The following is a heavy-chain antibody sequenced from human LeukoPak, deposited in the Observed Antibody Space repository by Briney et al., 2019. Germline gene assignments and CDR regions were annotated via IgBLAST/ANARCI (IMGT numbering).Heavy chain of an antibody. V-gene: IGHV4-34*01. D-gene: IGHD3-22*01. CDR3: ARGYDSSGYYYVGGYYFDY. CDR2: INHSGST. J-gene: IGHJ4*02. Sequence: SETLSLTCAVYGGSFSGYYWSWIRQPPGKGLEWIGEINHSGSTNYNPSLKSRVTISVDTSKNQFSLKLSSVTAADTAVYYCARGYDSSGYYYVGGYYFDYWGQGTLVTVSS. CDR1: GGSFSGYY.